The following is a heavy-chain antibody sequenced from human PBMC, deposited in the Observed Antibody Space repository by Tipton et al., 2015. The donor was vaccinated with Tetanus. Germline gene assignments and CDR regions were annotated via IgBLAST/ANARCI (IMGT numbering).Heavy chain of an antibody. CDR1: GGSISSGGYY. CDR2: IYNSGST. V-gene: IGHV4-31*03. D-gene: IGHD1-26*01. J-gene: IGHJ4*02. Sequence: TLSLTGTVSGGSISSGGYYWSWIRQHPGKGLEWIGDIYNSGSTYYNPSLKSRVTISVDTSKDQFSLKVNSVTAADTAVYYCARDQARGARGWNYFDYWGQGSLVTVSS. CDR3: ARDQARGARGWNYFDY.